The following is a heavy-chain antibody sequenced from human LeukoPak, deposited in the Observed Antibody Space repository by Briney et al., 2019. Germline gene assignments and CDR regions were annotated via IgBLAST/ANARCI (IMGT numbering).Heavy chain of an antibody. CDR2: INHSGST. CDR3: AETYYYDSSGVPGYFQH. J-gene: IGHJ1*01. CDR1: GGSFSGYY. V-gene: IGHV4-34*01. D-gene: IGHD3-22*01. Sequence: PSETLSLTCAVYGGSFSGYYWSWIRQPPGKGLEWIGEINHSGSTNYNPSLKSRVTISVDTSISTAYLQWSSLKASDTAMYYCAETYYYDSSGVPGYFQHWGQGTLVTVSS.